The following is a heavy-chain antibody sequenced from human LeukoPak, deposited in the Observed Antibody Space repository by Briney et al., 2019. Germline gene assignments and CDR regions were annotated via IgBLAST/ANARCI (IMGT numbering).Heavy chain of an antibody. CDR3: VRGTKAEYDRWSYYYTLVDY. D-gene: IGHD3-3*01. CDR2: ISPTGSTT. V-gene: IGHV3-74*01. J-gene: IGHJ4*02. Sequence: GGSLRLSCIASGFSFSGHWVHWARQLPGKGLVWVSRISPTGSTTSYADSVKGRFTISRDNSKSTLYLQMNSLRAEDMAVYYCVRGTKAEYDRWSYYYTLVDYWGQGTLVTVSP. CDR1: GFSFSGHW.